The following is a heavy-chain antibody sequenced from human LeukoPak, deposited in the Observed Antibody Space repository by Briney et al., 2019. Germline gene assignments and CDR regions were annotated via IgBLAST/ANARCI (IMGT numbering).Heavy chain of an antibody. CDR3: ASSPQDFWSGYYTNYFDY. Sequence: PSETLSLTCTASGGSISSYYWSWIRQPAGKGLEWIGRIYTSGSTNYNPSLKSRVTMSVDTSKNQFSLKLSSVTAADTAVYYCASSPQDFWSGYYTNYFDYWGQGTLVTVSS. V-gene: IGHV4-4*07. J-gene: IGHJ4*02. D-gene: IGHD3-3*01. CDR1: GGSISSYY. CDR2: IYTSGST.